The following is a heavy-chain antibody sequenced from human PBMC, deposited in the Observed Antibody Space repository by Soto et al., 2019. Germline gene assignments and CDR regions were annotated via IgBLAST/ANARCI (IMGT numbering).Heavy chain of an antibody. CDR2: IWYDGSNK. CDR3: ARDQQWLSFDY. J-gene: IGHJ4*02. D-gene: IGHD6-19*01. CDR1: GFTFSSYG. V-gene: IGHV3-33*01. Sequence: QVQLVESGGGVVQPGRSLRLSCAASGFTFSSYGMHWVRQAPGKGLEWVAGIWYDGSNKYYADSVKGRFTISRDNSKNTLYLQLISLRAEDTAVSCCARDQQWLSFDYWGQGTLVTVSS.